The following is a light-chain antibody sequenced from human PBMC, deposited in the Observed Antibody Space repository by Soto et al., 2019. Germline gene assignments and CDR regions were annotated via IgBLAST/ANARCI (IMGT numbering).Light chain of an antibody. V-gene: IGKV1-39*01. CDR3: QQSYSSPRT. CDR1: QSFSSY. Sequence: DIQMTQSPSSLSASVGDRVTITCRASQSFSSYLNWYQQKPGKAPKLLIYAASSLQSGVPSRFSGSGSGTDFTLTISSLQPEDFSTYYCQQSYSSPRTFGGGTKVEIK. CDR2: AAS. J-gene: IGKJ4*01.